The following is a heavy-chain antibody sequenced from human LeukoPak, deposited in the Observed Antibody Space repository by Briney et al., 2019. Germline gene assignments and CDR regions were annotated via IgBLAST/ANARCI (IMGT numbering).Heavy chain of an antibody. Sequence: SETLSLTCAVYGGSFSVYYWSWIRQPPGKGLEWIGEINHSGSTNYNPSLKSRVTISVDTSKNQFSLKLSSVTAADTAVYYCARALSYSSSLSMGDYWGQGTLVTVSS. CDR3: ARALSYSSSLSMGDY. CDR2: INHSGST. V-gene: IGHV4-34*01. D-gene: IGHD6-13*01. CDR1: GGSFSVYY. J-gene: IGHJ4*02.